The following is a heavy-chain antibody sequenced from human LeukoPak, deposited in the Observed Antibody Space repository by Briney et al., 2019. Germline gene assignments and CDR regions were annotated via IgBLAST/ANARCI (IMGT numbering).Heavy chain of an antibody. CDR3: AIQGRISGFDY. CDR2: IYYSGST. CDR1: GGSISSSSYY. V-gene: IGHV4-39*01. Sequence: ETLSLTCTVSGGSISSSSYYWGWIRQPPGKGLERIGSIYYSGSTYYNPSLKSRVTISVDTSKNQFSLKLSSVTAADTAVYYCAIQGRISGFDYWGQGTLVTVSS. J-gene: IGHJ4*02. D-gene: IGHD2-15*01.